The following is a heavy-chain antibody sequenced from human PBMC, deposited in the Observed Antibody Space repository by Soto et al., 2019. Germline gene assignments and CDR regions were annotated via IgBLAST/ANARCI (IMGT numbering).Heavy chain of an antibody. CDR3: AKASGRSWYNWFDP. CDR1: GGNFTSYA. J-gene: IGHJ5*02. D-gene: IGHD6-13*01. V-gene: IGHV1-69*01. Sequence: QVQLVQSGAEVKKPGSSVKVSCKASGGNFTSYAISWVRQAPGQGLEFMGGIVPLFGTTNYAHKFRGRVTITADESTSTAYMELRSLTSEDTAVYYWAKASGRSWYNWFDPCGQGTLVTVST. CDR2: IVPLFGTT.